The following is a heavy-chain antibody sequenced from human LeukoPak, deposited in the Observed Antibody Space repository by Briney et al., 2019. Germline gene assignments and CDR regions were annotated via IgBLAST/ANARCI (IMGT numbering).Heavy chain of an antibody. D-gene: IGHD3-16*01. V-gene: IGHV3-64*01. Sequence: GGSLRLSCAASGFTFSSYAMHWVRQAPGKGLEYVSAISSNGGSTYYANSVKGRFTISRDNSKNTLYPQMGSLRAEDMAVYYCARGGDLISPRYYYYGMDVWGQGTTVTVSS. CDR2: ISSNGGST. CDR1: GFTFSSYA. CDR3: ARGGDLISPRYYYYGMDV. J-gene: IGHJ6*02.